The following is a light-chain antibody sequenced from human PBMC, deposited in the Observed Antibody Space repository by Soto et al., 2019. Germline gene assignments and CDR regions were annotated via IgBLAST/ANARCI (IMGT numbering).Light chain of an antibody. J-gene: IGKJ3*01. CDR3: QHYSNWPPT. CDR2: YAS. CDR1: ESVHRN. V-gene: IGKV3-15*01. Sequence: EVVMTQSPATLSVSPGERVTLSCRASESVHRNLDWYQQKPGQGPSLLIYYASTRATDVPDRFTGSGSGTDFTVTISSLQSEDFGVYHCQHYSNWPPTFGPGTKVEIK.